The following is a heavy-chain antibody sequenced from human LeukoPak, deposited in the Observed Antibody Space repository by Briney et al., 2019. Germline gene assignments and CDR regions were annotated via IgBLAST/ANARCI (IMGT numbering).Heavy chain of an antibody. V-gene: IGHV4-34*01. CDR3: ARLTKNDSGSFRFGKKKRGYMDV. J-gene: IGHJ6*03. Sequence: GSLRLSCAASGFTFSSYGMGWIRQPPGKGLEWIGEINHSGSTNYNPSLKSRVTISVDTSKNQFSLKLSSVTAADTAVYYCARLTKNDSGSFRFGKKKRGYMDVWGKGTTVTISS. D-gene: IGHD3-10*01. CDR2: INHSGST. CDR1: GFTFSSYG.